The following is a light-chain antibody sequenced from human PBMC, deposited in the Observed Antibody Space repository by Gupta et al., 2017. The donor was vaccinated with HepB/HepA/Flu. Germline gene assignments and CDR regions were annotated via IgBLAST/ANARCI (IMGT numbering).Light chain of an antibody. CDR1: NIGSKS. CDR2: DDS. Sequence: SSVLTPPPSVSVAPGKTARITCGGNNIGSKSVHWYQQKPGQAPVLVVYDDSDRPSGIPGRFSGSNSGNTATLTISRVEAGDEADYYCQVWDSSSDPVVFGGGTKLTVL. CDR3: QVWDSSSDPVV. J-gene: IGLJ2*01. V-gene: IGLV3-21*03.